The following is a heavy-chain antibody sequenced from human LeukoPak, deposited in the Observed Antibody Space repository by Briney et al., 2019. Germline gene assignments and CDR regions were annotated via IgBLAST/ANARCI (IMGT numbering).Heavy chain of an antibody. V-gene: IGHV3-23*01. J-gene: IGHJ4*02. CDR3: ARPQVVVLNPFDY. CDR2: ITGSADRT. Sequence: GGSLRLSCAASGFTFSTYAMSWVRQAPGKGLEWVSAITGSADRTHYADSVKGRFTISRDNSKNIVFLQMNSLRAKDTAVYFCARPQVVVLNPFDYWGQGTLVTVSS. CDR1: GFTFSTYA. D-gene: IGHD3-10*01.